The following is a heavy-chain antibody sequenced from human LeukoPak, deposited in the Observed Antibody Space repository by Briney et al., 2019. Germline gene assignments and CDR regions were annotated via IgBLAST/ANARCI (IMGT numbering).Heavy chain of an antibody. Sequence: SETLSLTCTVSGGSISSGGYYWSWIRQHPGKGLEWIGYTYYSGSTYYNPSLKSRVTISVDTSKNQFSLKLSSVTAADTAVYYCARTKGDFWSGYHRGHFDYWGQGTLVTVSS. CDR1: GGSISSGGYY. CDR2: TYYSGST. CDR3: ARTKGDFWSGYHRGHFDY. J-gene: IGHJ4*02. D-gene: IGHD3-3*01. V-gene: IGHV4-31*03.